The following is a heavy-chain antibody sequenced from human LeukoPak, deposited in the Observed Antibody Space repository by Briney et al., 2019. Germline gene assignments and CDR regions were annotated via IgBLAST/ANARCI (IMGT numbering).Heavy chain of an antibody. Sequence: GSLRLSCAVSGFTFSNFWMIWVRQAPGRGLEWVANIHPEGNEKYHVESVKGRFTISRDNTKNLLFLQMNGLRVEDTAVYYCARGDDFSGDHWGQGTLVTVSS. CDR3: ARGDDFSGDH. CDR1: GFTFSNFW. CDR2: IHPEGNEK. J-gene: IGHJ4*02. D-gene: IGHD1-1*01. V-gene: IGHV3-7*04.